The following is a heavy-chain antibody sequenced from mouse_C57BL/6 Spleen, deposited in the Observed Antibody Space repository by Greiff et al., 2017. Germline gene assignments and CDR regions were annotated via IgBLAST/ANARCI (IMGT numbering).Heavy chain of an antibody. Sequence: QVQLKQPGAELVRPGSSVKLSCKASGYTFTSYWMHWVKQRPIQGLEWIGNIDPSDSETHYTQKFKDKATLTVDKSSSTAYMQLSSLTSEDSAVYYCARGAAWFAYWGQGTLVTVSA. J-gene: IGHJ3*01. V-gene: IGHV1-52*01. CDR3: ARGAAWFAY. CDR1: GYTFTSYW. CDR2: IDPSDSET.